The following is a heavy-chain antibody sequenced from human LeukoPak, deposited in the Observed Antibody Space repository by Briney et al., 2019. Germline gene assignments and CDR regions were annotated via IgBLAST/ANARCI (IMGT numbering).Heavy chain of an antibody. CDR3: ARDRRGLSGSGDYYYYYYMDV. D-gene: IGHD1-26*01. J-gene: IGHJ6*03. CDR1: GGSFSGYY. CDR2: INHSGST. V-gene: IGHV4-34*01. Sequence: SETLSLTCAVYGGSFSGYYWSWIRQPPGKGLEWIGEINHSGSTNYNPSLKSRVTISVDTSKNQFSLKLSSVTAADTAVYYCARDRRGLSGSGDYYYYYYMDVWGKGTTVTVSS.